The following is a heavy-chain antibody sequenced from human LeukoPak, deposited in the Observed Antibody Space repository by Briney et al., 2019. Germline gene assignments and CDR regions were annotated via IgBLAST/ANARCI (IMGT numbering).Heavy chain of an antibody. CDR2: ITNNINDI. Sequence: GSLRLSCVASGLSFATARMDWVRQVPGKGLEWVSFITNNINDISYADSVRGRFTISRDNAKNSLYLQMIDLRDEDTAVYFCARGRDHAFDIWGQGTMVTVSS. CDR1: GLSFATAR. CDR3: ARGRDHAFDI. V-gene: IGHV3-48*02. J-gene: IGHJ3*02.